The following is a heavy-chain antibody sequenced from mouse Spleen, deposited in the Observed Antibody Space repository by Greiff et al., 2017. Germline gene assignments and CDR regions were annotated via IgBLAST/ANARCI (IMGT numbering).Heavy chain of an antibody. J-gene: IGHJ3*01. D-gene: IGHD2-3*01. CDR2: ISSGSSTI. CDR1: GFTFSDYG. CDR3: ARAIYDGYYWFAY. V-gene: IGHV5-17*01. Sequence: EVQGVESGGGLVKPGGSLKLSCAASGFTFSDYGMHWVRQAPEKGLEWVAYISSGSSTIYYADTVKGRFTISRDNAKNTLFLQMTSLRSEDTAMYYCARAIYDGYYWFAYWGQGTLVTVSA.